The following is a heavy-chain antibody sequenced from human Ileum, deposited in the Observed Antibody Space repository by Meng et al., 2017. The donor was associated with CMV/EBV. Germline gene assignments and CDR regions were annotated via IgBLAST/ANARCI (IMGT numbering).Heavy chain of an antibody. CDR1: GGSLSGFY. V-gene: IGHV4-34*01. J-gene: IGHJ4*02. Sequence: SETLSLTCAVYGGSLSGFYWSWVRQPPGKGLEWIGEINHSGDTKYDSSLEGRVTISIDASNNQFSLRLTSIPAADAALYFCARAPGSGWPTHWGQGTLVTVSS. CDR3: ARAPGSGWPTH. D-gene: IGHD6-19*01. CDR2: INHSGDT.